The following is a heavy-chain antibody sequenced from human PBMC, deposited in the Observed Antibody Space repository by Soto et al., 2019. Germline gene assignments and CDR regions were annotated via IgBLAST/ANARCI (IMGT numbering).Heavy chain of an antibody. CDR3: ARGGYCSGGSCYSGGFDP. CDR2: IIPSFGTA. D-gene: IGHD2-15*01. J-gene: IGHJ5*02. V-gene: IGHV1-69*01. Sequence: QVQLVQSGAEVKKPGSSVKVSCKASGGTFSSYAISWVRQAPGQGLEWMGGIIPSFGTANYAQQFQGRVTITADESTSTAYMELSSLRSEDTAVYYCARGGYCSGGSCYSGGFDPWGQGTLVTVSS. CDR1: GGTFSSYA.